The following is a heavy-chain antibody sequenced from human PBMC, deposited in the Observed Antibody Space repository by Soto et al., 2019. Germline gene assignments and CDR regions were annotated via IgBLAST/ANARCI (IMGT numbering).Heavy chain of an antibody. Sequence: LGESLKISCKGSGYSFTSYWIGWVRQMPGKGLEWMGIIYPGDSDTRYSPSFQGQVTISADKSISTAYLQWSSLKASDTAMYYCETRQSMIVVDYDAFDIWGQGTMVTVSS. CDR3: ETRQSMIVVDYDAFDI. CDR2: IYPGDSDT. J-gene: IGHJ3*02. CDR1: GYSFTSYW. D-gene: IGHD3-22*01. V-gene: IGHV5-51*01.